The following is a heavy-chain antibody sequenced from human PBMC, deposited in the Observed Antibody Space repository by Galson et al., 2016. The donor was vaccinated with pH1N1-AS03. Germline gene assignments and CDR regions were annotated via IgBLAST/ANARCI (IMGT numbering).Heavy chain of an antibody. CDR1: GYTFNSWG. D-gene: IGHD6-13*01. CDR3: ARDAAAAGTRNYRNWFDP. CDR2: IDPSGGPT. Sequence: SVKVACKASGYTFNSWGINWVRQAHRQGLEWMGIIDPSGGPTTYAPKFQGRVTITADKSTSTVYMELSSLRSEDTALYNCARDAAAAGTRNYRNWFDPWGQGTLVTVSS. V-gene: IGHV1-46*02. J-gene: IGHJ5*02.